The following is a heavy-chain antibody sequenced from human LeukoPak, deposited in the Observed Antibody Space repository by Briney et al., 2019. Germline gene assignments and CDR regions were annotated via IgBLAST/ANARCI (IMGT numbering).Heavy chain of an antibody. CDR2: ISGSCGST. J-gene: IGHJ1*01. CDR1: GFTFSSYA. CDR3: AKIHRQLVLVGSEYFQH. Sequence: PGGSLRLSCAASGFTFSSYAMSWIRQAPGKWLEWVSAISGSCGSTYYADSVKCLFTISRDNSKNTLYLQMNSLRSEDTAVYYFAKIHRQLVLVGSEYFQHWGQGTLVTVSS. D-gene: IGHD6-13*01. V-gene: IGHV3-23*01.